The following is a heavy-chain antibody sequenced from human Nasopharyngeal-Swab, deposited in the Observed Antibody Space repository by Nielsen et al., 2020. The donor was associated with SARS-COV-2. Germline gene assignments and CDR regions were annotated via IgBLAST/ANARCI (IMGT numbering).Heavy chain of an antibody. CDR1: GFTFDDYA. D-gene: IGHD3-10*01. V-gene: IGHV3-9*01. CDR3: AKDTFHYYGDYCGMDV. J-gene: IGHJ6*02. Sequence: SLKISCAASGFTFDDYAMHWVRQAPGKGLEWVSGISWNSGSIGYADSVKGRFTISRDNAKNSLYLQMNSLRAEDTALYYCAKDTFHYYGDYCGMDVWGQGTTVTVSS. CDR2: ISWNSGSI.